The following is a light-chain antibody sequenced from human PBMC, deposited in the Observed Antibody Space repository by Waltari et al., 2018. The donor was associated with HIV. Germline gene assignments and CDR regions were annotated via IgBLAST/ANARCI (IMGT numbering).Light chain of an antibody. V-gene: IGLV2-23*02. Sequence: QSALTQPASVSGSPGQSITISCTGTTSDVVGYNYVPWYKQHPGKTPKLMIYDVSKRPSGVSIRFSGSKSGNTASLTISGLQAEDEADYYCCSYAGTSTWVFGGGTQLTVL. J-gene: IGLJ3*02. CDR2: DVS. CDR1: TSDVVGYNY. CDR3: CSYAGTSTWV.